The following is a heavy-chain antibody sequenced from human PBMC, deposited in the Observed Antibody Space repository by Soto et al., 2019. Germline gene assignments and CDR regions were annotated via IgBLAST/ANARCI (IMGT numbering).Heavy chain of an antibody. CDR2: IYYSGTT. J-gene: IGHJ5*02. Sequence: SETLSLTCTVSGGSINSGGYYWSWIRQHPGKGLEWIGYIYYSGTTYYNPSLKSRVTISADTSKNQFSLLLNSVTPEDTAVYYCARVSFDHFVHWFDPWGQGTLVTVSS. CDR1: GGSINSGGYY. V-gene: IGHV4-31*03. CDR3: ARVSFDHFVHWFDP. D-gene: IGHD3-9*01.